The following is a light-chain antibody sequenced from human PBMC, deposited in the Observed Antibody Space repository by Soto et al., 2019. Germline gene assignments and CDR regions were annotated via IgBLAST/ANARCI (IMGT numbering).Light chain of an antibody. V-gene: IGKV3-15*01. J-gene: IGKJ1*01. CDR3: QQYNNWPRT. CDR1: QSIRTS. CDR2: GAS. Sequence: EIVLTQSPATLSVSPGERVTLSCRASQSIRTSLAWYQQKPGQAPRLLIYGASTRATGIPARFSGSGSGTEFTLTISSLQSEDFAVYYCQQYNNWPRTFGQGTKV.